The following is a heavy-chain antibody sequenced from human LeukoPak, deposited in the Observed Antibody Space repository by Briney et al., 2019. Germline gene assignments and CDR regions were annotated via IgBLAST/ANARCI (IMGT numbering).Heavy chain of an antibody. V-gene: IGHV3-23*01. J-gene: IGHJ6*03. CDR1: GFTFSNYA. Sequence: GGSLRLSCAASGFTFSNYAMRWVRQAPGKGLEWVSAISGSGGITYYADSVKGRFTISRDNSKNALYMQMNSLRAEDSAIYYCTKARSGYYYIDVWGKGTTVTVSS. D-gene: IGHD3-10*01. CDR2: ISGSGGIT. CDR3: TKARSGYYYIDV.